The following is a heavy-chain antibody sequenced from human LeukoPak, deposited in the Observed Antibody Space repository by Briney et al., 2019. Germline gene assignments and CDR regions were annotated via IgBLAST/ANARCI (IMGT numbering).Heavy chain of an antibody. V-gene: IGHV3-21*01. D-gene: IGHD2-2*01. CDR3: ARDSCSSTSCYYY. Sequence: GGSLRLSCAASGFTFSSYSMNWVRQAPGKGLEWVSSISSSSSYIYYADSVKGRFTISRDNAKNSLYLQMNSLRAEDTAVYYCARDSCSSTSCYYYWGRGTLVTASS. J-gene: IGHJ4*02. CDR2: ISSSSSYI. CDR1: GFTFSSYS.